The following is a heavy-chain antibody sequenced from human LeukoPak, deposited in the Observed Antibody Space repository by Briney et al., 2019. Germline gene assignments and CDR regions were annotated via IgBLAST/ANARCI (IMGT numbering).Heavy chain of an antibody. CDR1: GGSFSGYY. V-gene: IGHV4-34*01. CDR3: AREVVPAATYP. Sequence: SETPSLTCAVYGGSFSGYYWSWIRQPPGKGLEWIGEINHSGSTNYNPSLKSRVTISVDTSKNQFSLKLSSVTAADTAVYYCAREVVPAATYPWGQGTPVTVSS. CDR2: INHSGST. J-gene: IGHJ5*02. D-gene: IGHD2-2*01.